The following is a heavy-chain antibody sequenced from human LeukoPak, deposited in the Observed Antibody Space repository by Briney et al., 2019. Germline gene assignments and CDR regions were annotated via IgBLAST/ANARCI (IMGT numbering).Heavy chain of an antibody. Sequence: GSLRLSCAASGFTFSSYGMHWVRQAPGKGLEWVAVIWYDAGNKYYADSVKGRFTISRDNSKNTLYLQMNSLRAEDTAVYYCAREGNYYDSSGYYTGYFDYWGQGTLVTVSS. CDR1: GFTFSSYG. CDR2: IWYDAGNK. D-gene: IGHD3-22*01. V-gene: IGHV3-33*01. CDR3: AREGNYYDSSGYYTGYFDY. J-gene: IGHJ4*02.